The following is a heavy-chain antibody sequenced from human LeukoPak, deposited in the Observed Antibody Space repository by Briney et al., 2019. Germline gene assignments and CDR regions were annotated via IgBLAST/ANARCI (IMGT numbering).Heavy chain of an antibody. V-gene: IGHV3-21*01. J-gene: IGHJ4*02. CDR3: ARDPTTYYDILTSSLADFDY. CDR1: GFTFSSYS. CDR2: ISSSSSYI. D-gene: IGHD3-9*01. Sequence: GGSLRLSCAASGFTFSSYSMNWVRQAPGKGLEWVSSISSSSSYIYYADSVKGRFTISRDNAKNSLYLQMNSLRAEDTAVYYCARDPTTYYDILTSSLADFDYWGQGTLVTVSS.